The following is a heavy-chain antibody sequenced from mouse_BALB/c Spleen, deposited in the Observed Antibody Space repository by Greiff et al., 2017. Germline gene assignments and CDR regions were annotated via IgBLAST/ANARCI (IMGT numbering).Heavy chain of an antibody. CDR3: VRQGVIYDDCYYGRNYYAMDY. CDR2: IRSKSNNYAT. J-gene: IGHJ4*01. D-gene: IGHD2-3*01. V-gene: IGHV10-1*02. Sequence: EVQGVESGGGLVQPKGSLKLSCAASGFTFNTYAMNWVRQAPGKGLEWVARIRSKSNNYATYYADSVKDRFTISRDDSQSMLYLQMNNLKTEDTAMYYCVRQGVIYDDCYYGRNYYAMDYWGQGTSVTVSS. CDR1: GFTFNTYA.